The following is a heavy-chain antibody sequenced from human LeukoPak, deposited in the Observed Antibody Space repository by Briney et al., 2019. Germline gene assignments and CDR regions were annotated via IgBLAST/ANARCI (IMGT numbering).Heavy chain of an antibody. J-gene: IGHJ4*02. D-gene: IGHD3-16*01. CDR1: GFRSSVYW. CDR3: ARGGDPGGIDY. V-gene: IGHV3-7*01. CDR2: INEDGRED. Sequence: GGSLRLSCEVSGFRSSVYWMGSVRQAPGKGLEWVANINEDGREDYYVDSVKGRINISRHNGKNSLYLQMTSLRADDTAVYYCARGGDPGGIDYWGQGTLVTVSS.